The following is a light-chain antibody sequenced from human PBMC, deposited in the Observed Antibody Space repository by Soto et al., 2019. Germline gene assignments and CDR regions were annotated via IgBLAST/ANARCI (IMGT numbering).Light chain of an antibody. V-gene: IGKV3-20*01. J-gene: IGKJ4*01. CDR2: GAS. CDR3: QQYGSSLLT. CDR1: QSVSSSY. Sequence: EIVLTQSPGTLSLSPGERATLSCRASQSVSSSYLAWYQQKPGQAPRLLIYGASSRATGIPDRFSGSGYGTDFAVTISRLEPEDFAVYYCQQYGSSLLTFGGGTKVEIK.